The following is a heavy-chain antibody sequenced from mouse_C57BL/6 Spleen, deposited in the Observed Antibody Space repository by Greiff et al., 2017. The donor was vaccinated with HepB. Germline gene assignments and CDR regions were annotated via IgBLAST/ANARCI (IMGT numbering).Heavy chain of an antibody. CDR3: ARGTYYDSPWFAY. D-gene: IGHD1-1*01. CDR2: IYPGDGDT. J-gene: IGHJ3*01. CDR1: GYAFSSYW. V-gene: IGHV1-80*01. Sequence: VQLQQSGAELVKPGASVKISCKASGYAFSSYWMHWVKQRPGNGLEWIGQIYPGDGDTNYNQKFKGKATLTADKSSSTAYMQLRSLTSEDSAVYYCARGTYYDSPWFAYWGQGTLVTVSA.